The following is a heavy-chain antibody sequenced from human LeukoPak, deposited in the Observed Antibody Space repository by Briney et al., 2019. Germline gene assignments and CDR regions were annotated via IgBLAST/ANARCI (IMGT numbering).Heavy chain of an antibody. J-gene: IGHJ4*02. D-gene: IGHD3-10*01. CDR3: ARRKGYGSGSYRYDY. V-gene: IGHV4-39*07. CDR1: GGSISSSSYY. Sequence: PSETLSLTCTVSGGSISSSSYYWGWIRQPPGKGLEWIGSIYYSGSTYYNPSLKSRVTISVDTSKNQFSLKLSSVTAADTAVYYCARRKGYGSGSYRYDYWGQGTLVTVSS. CDR2: IYYSGST.